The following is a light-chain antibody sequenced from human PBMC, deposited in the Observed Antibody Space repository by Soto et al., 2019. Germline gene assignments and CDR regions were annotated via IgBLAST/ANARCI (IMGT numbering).Light chain of an antibody. CDR1: SSDVGTYDF. CDR3: CLYAVTFYV. J-gene: IGLJ1*01. V-gene: IGLV2-11*01. Sequence: QSVLTQPRSVSGAPGQSVTISCTGTSSDVGTYDFVSWYQQHPGKAPRLMIFDVSERPSGVPDRFSGSKSGNTASLTISGLQAEDEAEYYCCLYAVTFYVFGTGTKVTV. CDR2: DVS.